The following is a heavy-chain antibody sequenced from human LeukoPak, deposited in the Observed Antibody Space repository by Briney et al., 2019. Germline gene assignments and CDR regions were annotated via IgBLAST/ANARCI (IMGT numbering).Heavy chain of an antibody. Sequence: GASVKVSCKASGYTFTRHYMNWVRQAPGQGLEWMGEINPSSGGTGYAQKFQGRVTMTRDTSTSTVYMELTSLRSEDTAVYYCARDGLYCTNGVCSSDIWGQGTLVTVSS. CDR1: GYTFTRHY. V-gene: IGHV1-46*01. CDR2: INPSSGGT. D-gene: IGHD2-8*01. CDR3: ARDGLYCTNGVCSSDI. J-gene: IGHJ3*02.